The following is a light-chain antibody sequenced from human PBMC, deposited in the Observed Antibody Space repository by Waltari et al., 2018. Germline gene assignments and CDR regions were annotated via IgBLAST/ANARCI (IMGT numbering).Light chain of an antibody. Sequence: IVMTQSPASLAVSLGERASINCTPNQTPLASTNHRNYLAWYLQKPGQPTKVIMYWASTRAAGDPDRVSDSGCHTDFTHAVSSRQAEEAEVDYLLHYYRAPLSFGRGTKVEIK. V-gene: IGKV4-1*01. CDR2: WAS. J-gene: IGKJ4*01. CDR1: QTPLASTNHRNY. CDR3: LHYYRAPLS.